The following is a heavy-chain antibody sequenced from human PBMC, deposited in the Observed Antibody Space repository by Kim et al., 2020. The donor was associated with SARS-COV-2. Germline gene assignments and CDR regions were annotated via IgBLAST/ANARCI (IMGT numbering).Heavy chain of an antibody. D-gene: IGHD3-10*01. Sequence: GGSLRLSCAASGFTFSSYAMHWVRQAPGKGLEWVAVISYDGSNKYYADSVKGRFTISRDNSKNTLYLQMNSLRAEDTAVYYCARDGVYYYGSGSSGGDYYYYGMDVWGQGTTVTVSS. CDR3: ARDGVYYYGSGSSGGDYYYYGMDV. J-gene: IGHJ6*02. CDR1: GFTFSSYA. V-gene: IGHV3-30*04. CDR2: ISYDGSNK.